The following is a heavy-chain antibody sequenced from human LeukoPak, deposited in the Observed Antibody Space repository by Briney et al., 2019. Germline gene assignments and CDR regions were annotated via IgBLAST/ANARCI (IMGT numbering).Heavy chain of an antibody. D-gene: IGHD3-9*01. CDR2: IYYSGST. V-gene: IGHV4-59*08. J-gene: IGHJ5*02. CDR1: GFTVSSNY. Sequence: GSLRLSCAASGFTVSSNYMSWIRQPPGKGLEWIGYIYYSGSTNYNLSLKSRVTISVDTSKNQFSLKLSSVTAADTAVYYCARTYYDILTGYHWFDPWGQGTLVTVSS. CDR3: ARTYYDILTGYHWFDP.